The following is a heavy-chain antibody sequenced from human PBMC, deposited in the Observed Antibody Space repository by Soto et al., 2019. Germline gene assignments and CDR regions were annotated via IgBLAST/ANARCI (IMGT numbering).Heavy chain of an antibody. CDR2: IYYSGST. CDR1: GGSISSYY. J-gene: IGHJ3*02. CDR3: ARVPLYCSSNSCDFAEGGAFDI. Sequence: QVQLQESGPGLVKPSETLSLTCTVSGGSISSYYWSWIRQPPGKGLEWIGYIYYSGSTNYNPSLKSRVTIPVDTSKNQFSLKLSSVTAADTAVYYCARVPLYCSSNSCDFAEGGAFDIWGQGTMVTVSS. V-gene: IGHV4-59*01. D-gene: IGHD2-2*01.